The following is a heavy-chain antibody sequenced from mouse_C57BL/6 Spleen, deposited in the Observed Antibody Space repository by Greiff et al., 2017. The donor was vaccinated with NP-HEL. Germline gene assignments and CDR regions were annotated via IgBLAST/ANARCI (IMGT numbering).Heavy chain of an antibody. CDR1: GFTFTDYY. V-gene: IGHV7-3*01. D-gene: IGHD2-14*01. J-gene: IGHJ3*01. CDR3: ARSSYYRNDGWFAY. Sequence: EVMLVESGGGLVQPGGSLSLSCAASGFTFTDYYMSWVRQPPGKALEWLGFIRNKANGYTTEYSASVKGRFTISRDNSQSILYLQMNALRAEDSATYYCARSSYYRNDGWFAYWGQGTLGTVSA. CDR2: IRNKANGYTT.